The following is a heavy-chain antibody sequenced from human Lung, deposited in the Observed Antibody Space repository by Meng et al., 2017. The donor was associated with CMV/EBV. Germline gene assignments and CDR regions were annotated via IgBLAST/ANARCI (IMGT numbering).Heavy chain of an antibody. CDR3: AKGGGERVTFDAMDV. CDR2: ISGNTGFI. D-gene: IGHD2-21*02. CDR1: GFTFDDFA. J-gene: IGHJ6*02. Sequence: GESLKISCAASGFTFDDFAMHWVRQTPGEGLEWVSGISGNTGFIGYADSVKGRFTISRDNAKKTLSLQMNTLRSEDTALYYCAKGGGERVTFDAMDVWGQGTTVTVSS. V-gene: IGHV3-9*01.